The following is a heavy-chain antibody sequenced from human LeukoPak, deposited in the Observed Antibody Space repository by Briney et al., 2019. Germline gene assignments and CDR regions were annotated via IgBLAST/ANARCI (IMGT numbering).Heavy chain of an antibody. CDR2: IYHSGST. CDR3: ARSHCSGDSCNSNPTHFDY. V-gene: IGHV4-38-2*01. Sequence: SEALSLTCAVSGYSISSDYYWGWIRQPPGKGLEWIGSIYHSGSTYYNPSLKSRVTISVDTSKNQFTLKLSSVTAADTAVYYCARSHCSGDSCNSNPTHFDYWGQGTLVTVSS. CDR1: GYSISSDYY. D-gene: IGHD2-15*01. J-gene: IGHJ4*02.